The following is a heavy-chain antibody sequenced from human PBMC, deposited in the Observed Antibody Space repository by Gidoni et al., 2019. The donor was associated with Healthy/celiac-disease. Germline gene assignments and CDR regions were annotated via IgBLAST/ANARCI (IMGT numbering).Heavy chain of an antibody. Sequence: EVQLLESGGGLVQPGGSLRLSCAASGFTFSSYAMSWVRQAPGKGLEWVSAISGSGGSTYYADSVKGRFTISRDNSKNTLYLQMNSLRAEDTAVYYCAKGSLLGVVVVPAAPSDYWGQGTLVTVSS. CDR2: ISGSGGST. V-gene: IGHV3-23*01. D-gene: IGHD2-2*01. J-gene: IGHJ4*02. CDR1: GFTFSSYA. CDR3: AKGSLLGVVVVPAAPSDY.